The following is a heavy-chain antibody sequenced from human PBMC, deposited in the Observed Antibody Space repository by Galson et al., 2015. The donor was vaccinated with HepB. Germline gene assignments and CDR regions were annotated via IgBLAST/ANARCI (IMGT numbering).Heavy chain of an antibody. CDR3: ARLAIFGIDYYYYYYMDV. J-gene: IGHJ6*03. CDR1: GYSFTSYW. CDR2: IDPSDSYT. D-gene: IGHD3-3*01. Sequence: QSGAEVKKSGESLRISCKGSGYSFTSYWISWVRQMPGKGLEWMGRIDPSDSYTNYSPSFQGHVTISADKSISTAYLQWSSLKASDTAMYYCARLAIFGIDYYYYYYMDVWGKGTTVTVSS. V-gene: IGHV5-10-1*01.